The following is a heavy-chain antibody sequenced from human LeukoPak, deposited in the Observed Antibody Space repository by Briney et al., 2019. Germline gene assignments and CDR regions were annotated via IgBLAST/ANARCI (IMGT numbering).Heavy chain of an antibody. CDR2: FSYSGST. CDR1: GGSITSYY. D-gene: IGHD4-23*01. J-gene: IGHJ5*02. CDR3: ARGFGYGGNSNH. V-gene: IGHV4-59*01. Sequence: SETLSLTCTVSGGSITSYYWSWIRQPPGKGLEWIGYFSYSGSTNYNPSLKSRVTISVDTSKNQFSLKLISVTAADTAVYYCARGFGYGGNSNHWGQGTLVTVSS.